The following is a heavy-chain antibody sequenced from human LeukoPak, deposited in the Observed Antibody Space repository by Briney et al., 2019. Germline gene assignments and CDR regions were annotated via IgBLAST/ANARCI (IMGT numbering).Heavy chain of an antibody. V-gene: IGHV3-30*02. Sequence: GGSLRLSCAASGFTFSSYAMHWVRQAPGKGLEWVAFIRYDGSNKYYADSVKGRFTISRDNSKNTLYLQMNSLRAEDTAVYYCARAVIAAAHFDYWGQGTLVTVSS. CDR2: IRYDGSNK. CDR3: ARAVIAAAHFDY. J-gene: IGHJ4*02. D-gene: IGHD6-13*01. CDR1: GFTFSSYA.